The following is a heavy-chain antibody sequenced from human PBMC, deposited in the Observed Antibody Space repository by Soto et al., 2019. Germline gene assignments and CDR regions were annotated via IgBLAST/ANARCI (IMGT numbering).Heavy chain of an antibody. CDR3: ARKRGGGLMVSAIRAFDI. J-gene: IGHJ3*02. CDR1: DGSFSFYY. Sequence: SETLSVTCAFYDGSFSFYYWTWIRQPPGNGLEWIGEINHSGSTNYNPSLKSRVTISVDTSKNQFSLKLSSVTAADTAVYYCARKRGGGLMVSAIRAFDIWGQGTMVTVSS. CDR2: INHSGST. D-gene: IGHD2-8*01. V-gene: IGHV4-34*01.